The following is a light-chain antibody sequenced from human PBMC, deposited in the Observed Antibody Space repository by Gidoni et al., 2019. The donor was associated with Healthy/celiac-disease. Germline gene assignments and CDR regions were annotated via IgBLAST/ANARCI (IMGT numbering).Light chain of an antibody. Sequence: QSVLTQPPSASGTPGQRVTISCSGSSSHIGSNTVNWNQQLPGTAPKLTIYSNKQRPSGVPDRFSGSKSGTSASLAISGLQSEDEADYYCAAWDDSLKRVFGGGTKLTVL. CDR1: SSHIGSNT. CDR2: SNK. J-gene: IGLJ3*02. CDR3: AAWDDSLKRV. V-gene: IGLV1-44*01.